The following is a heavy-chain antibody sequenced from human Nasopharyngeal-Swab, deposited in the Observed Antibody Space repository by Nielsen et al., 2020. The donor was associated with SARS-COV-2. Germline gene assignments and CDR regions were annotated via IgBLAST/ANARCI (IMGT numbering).Heavy chain of an antibody. Sequence: GESLKISCVTSGFTFNMYSMHWVRQAPGKGLEWVSSISSSRNYIYYGDSVKGRFTISRDNTQKSLYLEMNSLRVEDTAVYYCARLGTESYHYYSLDVWGQGTTVTVSS. D-gene: IGHD1-1*01. CDR1: GFTFNMYS. V-gene: IGHV3-21*01. CDR2: ISSSRNYI. J-gene: IGHJ6*02. CDR3: ARLGTESYHYYSLDV.